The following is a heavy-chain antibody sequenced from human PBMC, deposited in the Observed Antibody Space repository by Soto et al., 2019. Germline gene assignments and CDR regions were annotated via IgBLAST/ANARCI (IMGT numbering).Heavy chain of an antibody. D-gene: IGHD2-8*02. Sequence: QVQLQESSPGLVKPSETLSLTCTVSGGSIHNHYWSWVRQPPGKGLEWIGYIYYTGSTNYNPSLKSRLTMSVDTSKNQFSLNLSSVTAADTAIYYCVRAYWYCEYWGQGILVTVSS. CDR3: VRAYWYCEY. J-gene: IGHJ4*02. CDR1: GGSIHNHY. CDR2: IYYTGST. V-gene: IGHV4-59*11.